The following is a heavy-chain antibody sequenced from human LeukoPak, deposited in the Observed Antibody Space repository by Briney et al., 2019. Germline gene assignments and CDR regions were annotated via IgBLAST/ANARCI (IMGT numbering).Heavy chain of an antibody. J-gene: IGHJ5*02. V-gene: IGHV4-59*01. D-gene: IGHD2-15*01. CDR3: ARGLLYCSGGSCYGWFDP. Sequence: SETLSLTCTVSGGSISNYYWNCIRQPPGKGLEWIGYIYYSGSTNYNPSLKSRVTISVDTSKNQFSLKLSSVTAADTAVYYCARGLLYCSGGSCYGWFDPWGQGTLVTVSS. CDR2: IYYSGST. CDR1: GGSISNYY.